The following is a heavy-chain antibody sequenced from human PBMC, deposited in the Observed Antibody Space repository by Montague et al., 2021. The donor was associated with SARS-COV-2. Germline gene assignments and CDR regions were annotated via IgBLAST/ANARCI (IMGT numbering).Heavy chain of an antibody. CDR1: GDSVSTNSGT. V-gene: IGHV6-1*01. Sequence: CAISGDSVSTNSGTWNWVRLSPSRGLEWLGRTYYRSEWYSDYSVSVRSRISINPDTSKNQFSLQLNSVTPEDTAVYYCARAERESCGDGNCYQYFFNYWGQGTLVTVSS. J-gene: IGHJ4*02. D-gene: IGHD2-15*01. CDR3: ARAERESCGDGNCYQYFFNY. CDR2: TYYRSEWYS.